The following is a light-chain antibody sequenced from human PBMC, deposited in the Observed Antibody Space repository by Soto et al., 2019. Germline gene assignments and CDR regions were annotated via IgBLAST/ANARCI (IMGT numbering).Light chain of an antibody. V-gene: IGKV3-20*01. J-gene: IGKJ1*01. CDR3: QQYGSSSTWT. CDR1: QSVSSAY. CDR2: AAS. Sequence: EIVLTQSPGTLSLSPGERATLSCRASQSVSSAYLAWYQHKPGQPPTLLIYAASSRVTGIPDRFSGSESGTDFPLTISRLEPEDFEVYYCQQYGSSSTWTFGQVTKVEIK.